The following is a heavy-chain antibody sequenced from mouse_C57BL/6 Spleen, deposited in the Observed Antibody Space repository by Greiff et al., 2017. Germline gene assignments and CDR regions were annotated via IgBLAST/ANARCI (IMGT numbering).Heavy chain of an antibody. CDR1: GYSFTGYF. V-gene: IGHV1-20*01. CDR2: INPYNGDT. J-gene: IGHJ4*01. D-gene: IGHD2-4*01. CDR3: ANDYEYALYAMDY. Sequence: EVQLQQSGPELVKPGDSVKISCKASGYSFTGYFMNWVMQSHGKSLEWIGRINPYNGDTFYNQKFKGKATLTVDKSSSTAHMELRSLTSEDSAVYYCANDYEYALYAMDYWGQGTSVTVSS.